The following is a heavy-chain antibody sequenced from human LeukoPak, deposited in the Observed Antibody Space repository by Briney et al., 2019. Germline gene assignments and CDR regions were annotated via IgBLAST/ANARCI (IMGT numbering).Heavy chain of an antibody. CDR1: GGTFSGSG. J-gene: IGHJ4*02. CDR2: IIPIFGTS. D-gene: IGHD3-22*01. V-gene: IGHV1-69*01. CDR3: ARDAAVFDSRGYYFLW. Sequence: SVKVPCKXSGGTFSGSGISWVRQSPGQGLEWMGGIIPIFGTSNYAQKFQGRVTITADESTSTAYMELTSLRSDDTAIYYCARDAAVFDSRGYYFLWWGQGTLVTVSS.